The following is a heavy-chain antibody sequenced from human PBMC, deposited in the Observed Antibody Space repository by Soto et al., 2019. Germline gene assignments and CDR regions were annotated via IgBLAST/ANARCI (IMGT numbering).Heavy chain of an antibody. CDR1: GGSISSGDYY. V-gene: IGHV4-30-4*01. CDR3: ARESRAMTYYDILTYGMDV. J-gene: IGHJ6*02. D-gene: IGHD3-9*01. CDR2: IYYSGST. Sequence: PSETLSLTCTVSGGSISSGDYYWSWIRQPPGKGLEWIGYIYYSGSTYYNPSLKSRVTISVDTSKNQFSLKLSSVTAADTAVYYCARESRAMTYYDILTYGMDVWGQGTTVTVSS.